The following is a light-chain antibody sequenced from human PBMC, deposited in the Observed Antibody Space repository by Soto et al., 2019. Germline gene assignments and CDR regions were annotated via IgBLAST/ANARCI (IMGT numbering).Light chain of an antibody. Sequence: QSVLTQPPSVSGAPGQRVTISCTGSSSNIGAGYDVHWYQQLPGTAPKLLIYGNSNRPSGVPDRFSGSKAGTSASLAITGLQAEDEADYYGQSYDSSLSGWVFGGGTQVTVL. CDR3: QSYDSSLSGWV. J-gene: IGLJ3*02. CDR2: GNS. V-gene: IGLV1-40*01. CDR1: SSNIGAGYD.